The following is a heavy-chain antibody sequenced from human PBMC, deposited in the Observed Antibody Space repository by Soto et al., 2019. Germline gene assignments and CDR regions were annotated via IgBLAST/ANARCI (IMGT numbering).Heavy chain of an antibody. Sequence: SETLSLTCAVSGYSISSGYYWGWLRQPPGKGLEWIGHMYHSGSIYYNPSPQSRVTISMDTSKNEFSLKLTSVTAADTAVYYCGRQKGGGIYGDYVADWGQGTLVTVSS. V-gene: IGHV4-38-2*01. J-gene: IGHJ4*02. D-gene: IGHD4-17*01. CDR3: GRQKGGGIYGDYVAD. CDR1: GYSISSGYY. CDR2: MYHSGSI.